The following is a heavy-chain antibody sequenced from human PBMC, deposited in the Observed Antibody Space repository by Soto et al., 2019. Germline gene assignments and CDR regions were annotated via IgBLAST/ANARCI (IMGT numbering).Heavy chain of an antibody. CDR2: IDPSDSYT. D-gene: IGHD3-10*01. Sequence: LGESLKISCKGSGYSFTSYWISWVRQMPGKGLEWMGRIDPSDSYTNYSPSFQGHVTISADKSISTAYLQWSSLKASDTAMYYCARSPIISRVRGVIKDTKPNWFDPWGQGTLVTVSS. CDR1: GYSFTSYW. J-gene: IGHJ5*02. V-gene: IGHV5-10-1*01. CDR3: ARSPIISRVRGVIKDTKPNWFDP.